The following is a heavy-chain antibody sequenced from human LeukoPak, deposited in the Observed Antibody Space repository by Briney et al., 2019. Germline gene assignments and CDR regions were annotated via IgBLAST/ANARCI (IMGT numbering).Heavy chain of an antibody. CDR1: GFTFDDYA. V-gene: IGHV3-9*01. J-gene: IGHJ5*02. D-gene: IGHD6-13*01. Sequence: PGGSLRLSCAASGFTFDDYAMHWVRQAPGKGLEWVSGISWNSGSIGYADSVKGRFTISRDNAKNSLYLQMNSLRAEDTAVYYCAKGRTCSSSWYGRWFDPWGQGTLVTVSS. CDR3: AKGRTCSSSWYGRWFDP. CDR2: ISWNSGSI.